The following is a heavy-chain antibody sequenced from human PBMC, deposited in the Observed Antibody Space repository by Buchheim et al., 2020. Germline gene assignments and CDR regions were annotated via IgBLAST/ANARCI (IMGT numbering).Heavy chain of an antibody. CDR2: IRDGSRSI. J-gene: IGHJ6*03. D-gene: IGHD2-2*01. CDR3: AREADSGSCTGSTCYGYYYYYLDV. CDR1: GFTFSKYG. V-gene: IGHV3-48*02. Sequence: EVQLVESGGGLVQPGGSLRLSCAASGFTFSKYGINWVRQAPGKGLEWLSYIRDGSRSIYYADSVKGRFTTSRDNAKNSLYLQINSLRDEDTAVYYCAREADSGSCTGSTCYGYYYYYLDVWGKGTT.